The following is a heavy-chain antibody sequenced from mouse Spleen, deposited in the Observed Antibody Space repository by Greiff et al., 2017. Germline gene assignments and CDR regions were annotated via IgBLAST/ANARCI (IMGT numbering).Heavy chain of an antibody. Sequence: EVQLQQSGPELVKPGASVKISCKASGYSFTGYYMNWVKQSPEKSLEWIGEINPSTGGTTYNQKFKAKATLTVDKSSSTAYMQLKSLTSEDSAVYYCARRGYGSWFAYWGQGTLVTVSA. CDR1: GYSFTGYY. D-gene: IGHD3-1*01. V-gene: IGHV1-42*01. CDR2: INPSTGGT. CDR3: ARRGYGSWFAY. J-gene: IGHJ3*01.